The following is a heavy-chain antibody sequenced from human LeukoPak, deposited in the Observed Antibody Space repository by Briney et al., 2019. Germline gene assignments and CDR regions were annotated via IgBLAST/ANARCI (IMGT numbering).Heavy chain of an antibody. J-gene: IGHJ5*02. D-gene: IGHD6-19*01. CDR2: ISYDGSSK. CDR3: ARDPAVRGWYNYFDP. V-gene: IGHV3-30*04. Sequence: GGSLRLSCAASEFTFSNHAMHWVRQAPGKGLEWVAGISYDGSSKYYTDSVKGRFTISRDNSENTLYLQMNSLRDEDMAVYHCARDPAVRGWYNYFDPWGQGTLVTVSS. CDR1: EFTFSNHA.